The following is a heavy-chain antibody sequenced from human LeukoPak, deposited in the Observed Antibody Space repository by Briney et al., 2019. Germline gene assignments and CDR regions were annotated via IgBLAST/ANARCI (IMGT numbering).Heavy chain of an antibody. CDR1: GDSFSTNGVA. J-gene: IGHJ4*02. Sequence: SQTLSLTCGISGDSFSTNGVAWNWIRQSPSRGLEWLGRTYYRSKWYNDYAVSVKSRITINPDTSRNQFSLQLNSVTPEDTAVYYCARDPPGLTLGSPGDYWGQGTLVIVSS. CDR2: TYYRSKWYN. D-gene: IGHD3-16*01. V-gene: IGHV6-1*01. CDR3: ARDPPGLTLGSPGDY.